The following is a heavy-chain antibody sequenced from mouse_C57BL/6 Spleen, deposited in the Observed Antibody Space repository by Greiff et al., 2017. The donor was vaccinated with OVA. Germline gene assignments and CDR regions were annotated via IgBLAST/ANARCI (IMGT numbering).Heavy chain of an antibody. Sequence: EVQLQQSGAELVRPGASVKLSCTASGFNIKDDYMHWVKQRPEQGLEWIGWIDPENGDTEYASKFQGKATITADTSSNTAYLQLSSLRSEDTAVSYGTSRLGRNWYFDVWGTGTTVTVSS. CDR3: TSRLGRNWYFDV. CDR2: IDPENGDT. V-gene: IGHV14-4*01. J-gene: IGHJ1*03. D-gene: IGHD4-1*01. CDR1: GFNIKDDY.